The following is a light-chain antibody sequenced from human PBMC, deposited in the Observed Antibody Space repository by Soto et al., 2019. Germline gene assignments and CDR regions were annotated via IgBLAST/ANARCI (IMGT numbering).Light chain of an antibody. CDR1: QSISSY. CDR2: AAS. Sequence: DIQMTQSPSSLSASVGDRVTITCRASQSISSYLNWYQQKPGKAPKLLIYAASSLQSGVPSRFSGSGSGTEFTLTISSLQPEDFATYYCQQGYSTPRTFGQGTKVDI. J-gene: IGKJ1*01. V-gene: IGKV1-39*01. CDR3: QQGYSTPRT.